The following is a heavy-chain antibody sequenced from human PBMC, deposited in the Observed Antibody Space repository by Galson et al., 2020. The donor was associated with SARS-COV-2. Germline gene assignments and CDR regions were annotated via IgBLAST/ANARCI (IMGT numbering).Heavy chain of an antibody. CDR2: ISYDGSNK. CDR3: ARALLRYFDWLLLTTEYYYYGMDV. D-gene: IGHD3-9*01. J-gene: IGHJ6*02. V-gene: IGHV3-30*04. CDR1: GFTFSSYA. Sequence: SLRLSCAASGFTFSSYAMHWVRQAPGKGLEWVAVISYDGSNKYYADSVKGRFTISRDNSKNTLYLQMNSLRAEDTAVYYCARALLRYFDWLLLTTEYYYYGMDVWGQGTTVTVSS.